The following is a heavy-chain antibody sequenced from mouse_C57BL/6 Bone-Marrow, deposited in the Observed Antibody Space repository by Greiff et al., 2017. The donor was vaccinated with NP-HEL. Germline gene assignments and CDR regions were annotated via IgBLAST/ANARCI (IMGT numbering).Heavy chain of an antibody. Sequence: QVQLQQPGAELVMPGASVKLSCKASGYTFTSYWMHWVKQRPGQGLEWIGEIDPSDSYTNYNQKFEGKSTLTVDKSSSTAYMQLSSLTSEDSAVYYCARGVYDYDRDYWGQGTSVTVSS. CDR2: IDPSDSYT. CDR3: ARGVYDYDRDY. D-gene: IGHD2-4*01. J-gene: IGHJ4*01. CDR1: GYTFTSYW. V-gene: IGHV1-69*01.